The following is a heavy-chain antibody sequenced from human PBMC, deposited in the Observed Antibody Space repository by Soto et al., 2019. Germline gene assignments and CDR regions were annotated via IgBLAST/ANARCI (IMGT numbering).Heavy chain of an antibody. CDR3: AGVVPAASNAFDI. CDR2: IIPILGIA. J-gene: IGHJ3*02. Sequence: QVQLVQSGAEVKKPGSSVKVSCKASGGTFSSYTISRVRQAPGQGLEWMGRIIPILGIANYAQKFQGRVTITADKSTSTAYMELSSLRSEDTAVYYCAGVVPAASNAFDIWGQGTMVTVSS. D-gene: IGHD2-2*01. V-gene: IGHV1-69*02. CDR1: GGTFSSYT.